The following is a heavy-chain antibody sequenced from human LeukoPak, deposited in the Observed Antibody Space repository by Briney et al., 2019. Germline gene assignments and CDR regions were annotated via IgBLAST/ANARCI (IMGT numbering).Heavy chain of an antibody. Sequence: GGSLRLSCAASGFTFSDYYMSWIRQAPGKGLEWVSYISSSGSTIYYADSVKGRFTISRDNAKNSLYLQMNSLRAEDTALYYCAKDLHTYYDSSGSFDYWGQGTLVTVSS. J-gene: IGHJ4*02. D-gene: IGHD3-22*01. V-gene: IGHV3-11*01. CDR1: GFTFSDYY. CDR3: AKDLHTYYDSSGSFDY. CDR2: ISSSGSTI.